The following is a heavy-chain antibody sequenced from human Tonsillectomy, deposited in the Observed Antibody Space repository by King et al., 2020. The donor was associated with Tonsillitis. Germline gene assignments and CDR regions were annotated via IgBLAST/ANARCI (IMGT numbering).Heavy chain of an antibody. Sequence: VQLVESGGGVVQPGRSLRLSCAASGFTFSTYGMHWVRQAPGKGLEWVAVMSYDGNTTYYADSVKGRFTISRDNSGNTLYLQMNSLRGDDTAVYYCARVRTDNSGWYLADYWGQGTLVTVSS. J-gene: IGHJ4*02. CDR1: GFTFSTYG. V-gene: IGHV3-33*05. CDR3: ARVRTDNSGWYLADY. CDR2: MSYDGNTT. D-gene: IGHD6-19*01.